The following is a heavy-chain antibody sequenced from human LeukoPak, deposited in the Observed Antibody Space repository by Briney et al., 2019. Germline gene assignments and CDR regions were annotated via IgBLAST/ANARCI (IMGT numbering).Heavy chain of an antibody. Sequence: GGSLRLSCAASGFIFSRYAIHRVRLAPGKGLEWVAIISSDGSNTFYADSVKGRFTISRDNSKNTLYLQMNSLRAEDTAVYYCARASRAYGISWPPDYWGQGTLVTVSS. J-gene: IGHJ4*02. CDR1: GFIFSRYA. CDR2: ISSDGSNT. D-gene: IGHD6-13*01. V-gene: IGHV3-30-3*01. CDR3: ARASRAYGISWPPDY.